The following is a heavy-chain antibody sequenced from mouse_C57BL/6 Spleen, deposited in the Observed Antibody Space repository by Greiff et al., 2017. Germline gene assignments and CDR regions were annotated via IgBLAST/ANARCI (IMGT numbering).Heavy chain of an antibody. CDR2: INPNNGGT. Sequence: VQLQQSGPELVKPGASVKIPCKASGYTFTDYNMDWVKQSHGKSLEWIGDINPNNGGTIYNQKFKGKATVTVDKSSSTAYMELRSLTSEDTAVYYCARWGAGENDYYFGCWGQGTTLTVAS. CDR3: ARWGAGENDYYFGC. V-gene: IGHV1-18*01. D-gene: IGHD2-4*01. J-gene: IGHJ2*01. CDR1: GYTFTDYN.